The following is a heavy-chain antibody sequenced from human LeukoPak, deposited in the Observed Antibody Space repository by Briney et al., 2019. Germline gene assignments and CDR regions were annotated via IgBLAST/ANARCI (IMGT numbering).Heavy chain of an antibody. CDR1: GYTFTSYD. Sequence: ASVKVSCTASGYTFTSYDINWVRQATGQGLEWMGWMNPNSGNTGYAQKFQGRVTMTRNTSISTAYMELSSLRSEDTAVYYCARGCYGSGSSIFDYWGQGTLVTVSS. V-gene: IGHV1-8*01. D-gene: IGHD3-10*01. J-gene: IGHJ4*02. CDR2: MNPNSGNT. CDR3: ARGCYGSGSSIFDY.